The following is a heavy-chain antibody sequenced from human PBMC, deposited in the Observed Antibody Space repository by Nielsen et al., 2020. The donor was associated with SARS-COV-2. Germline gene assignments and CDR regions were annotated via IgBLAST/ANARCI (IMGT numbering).Heavy chain of an antibody. J-gene: IGHJ4*02. V-gene: IGHV4-4*02. CDR3: ARELGSFPYYFDY. CDR1: GDSVSSNDW. CDR2: VSHSGST. Sequence: SETLSLTCAVSGDSVSSNDWWTWVRQSPGKGLEWIGEVSHSGSTNYNPSLKSRVTLSMDKSKNQFSLRLSSVTAADTAVYYCARELGSFPYYFDYWGQGTLVTVSS. D-gene: IGHD3-10*01.